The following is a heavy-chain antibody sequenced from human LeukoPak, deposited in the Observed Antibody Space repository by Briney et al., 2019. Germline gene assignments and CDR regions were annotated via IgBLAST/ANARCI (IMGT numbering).Heavy chain of an antibody. CDR2: IYHSGRN. V-gene: IGHV4-30-2*01. CDR3: ARTRGYQEPDAFDI. CDR1: AGSISRGGYS. D-gene: IGHD3-22*01. Sequence: SQTLSLTCAVSAGSISRGGYSCSWIRQPPGKGLELIGYIYHSGRNYYNPSLKSRVTISVARSKNQFPLKLSSVNAADTAVYYCARTRGYQEPDAFDIWGQGTMVTVSS. J-gene: IGHJ3*02.